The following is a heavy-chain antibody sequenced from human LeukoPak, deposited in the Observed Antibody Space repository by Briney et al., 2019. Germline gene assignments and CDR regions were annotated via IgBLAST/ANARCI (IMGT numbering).Heavy chain of an antibody. V-gene: IGHV3-23*01. CDR3: AKDISLSDFWSGYYLN. D-gene: IGHD3-3*01. CDR2: ISGSGGST. CDR1: GFTFSSYA. Sequence: GGSLRLSCAASGFTFSSYAMSWVRQAPGKGLEWVSAISGSGGSTYYADSVKGRFTISRDNSKNTLYLQMNSLRAEDTAVYYCAKDISLSDFWSGYYLNWGQGTLVTVSS. J-gene: IGHJ4*02.